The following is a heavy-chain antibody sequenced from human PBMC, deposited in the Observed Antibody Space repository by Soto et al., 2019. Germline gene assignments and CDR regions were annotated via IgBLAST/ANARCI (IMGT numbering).Heavy chain of an antibody. CDR3: VRNGALDY. J-gene: IGHJ4*02. Sequence: QVQLQESGPGLVKPSQTLSLTCTVSGGSISSGDYYWSWIRQPPGKGLEWIGYILYSGTTNYNPSLESRLTISVDTSKNQFSLKLTSVTAADTAVYYCVRNGALDYWGRGTPVTVSS. CDR2: ILYSGTT. D-gene: IGHD2-8*01. V-gene: IGHV4-30-4*01. CDR1: GGSISSGDYY.